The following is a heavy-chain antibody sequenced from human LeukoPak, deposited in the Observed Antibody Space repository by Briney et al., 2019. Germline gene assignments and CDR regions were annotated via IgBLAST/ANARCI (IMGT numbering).Heavy chain of an antibody. CDR3: AASPSGSQFDY. CDR1: GGSISSSSDY. CDR2: IYTSGST. D-gene: IGHD1-26*01. V-gene: IGHV4-39*07. J-gene: IGHJ4*02. Sequence: KPSETLSLTCTVSGGSISSSSDYWGWIRQPPGKGLEWIGRIYTSGSTTYNPSLKSRVTMSVDTSKNQFSLKLSSVTAADTAVYYCAASPSGSQFDYWGQGTLVTVSS.